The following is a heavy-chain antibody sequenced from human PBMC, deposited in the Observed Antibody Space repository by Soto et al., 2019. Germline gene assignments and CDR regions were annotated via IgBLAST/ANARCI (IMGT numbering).Heavy chain of an antibody. CDR3: AKDRSRNWNYGMDV. V-gene: IGHV3-30*04. CDR1: GFTFSSYA. CDR2: ISYDGSNK. D-gene: IGHD1-1*01. J-gene: IGHJ6*02. Sequence: PGGSLRLSCAASGFTFSSYAMHWVRQAPGKGLEWVAVISYDGSNKYYADSAKGRFTISRDNSKNTLYLQMNSLRAEDTAVYYCAKDRSRNWNYGMDVWGQGTTVTVSS.